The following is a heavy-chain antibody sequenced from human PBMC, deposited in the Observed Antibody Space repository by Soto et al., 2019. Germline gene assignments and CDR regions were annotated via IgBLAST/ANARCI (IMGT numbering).Heavy chain of an antibody. CDR1: GYTFTSYG. CDR3: ARNIEISRDDFWSAYYYYMDV. V-gene: IGHV1-18*01. Sequence: ASVKVSCKASGYTFTSYGISWVRQAPGQGLEWMGWITVYNGNTNYAQKFQGRVTMTTDTSTSTAYMELRSLRSDDTAVYYCARNIEISRDDFWSAYYYYMDVWGKGTTVTVSS. CDR2: ITVYNGNT. D-gene: IGHD3-3*01. J-gene: IGHJ6*03.